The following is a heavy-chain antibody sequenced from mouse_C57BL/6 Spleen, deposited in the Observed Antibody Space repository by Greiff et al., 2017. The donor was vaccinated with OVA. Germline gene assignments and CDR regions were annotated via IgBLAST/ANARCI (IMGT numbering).Heavy chain of an antibody. Sequence: EVMLVESGGGLVKPGGSLTLSCAASGFTFSSYTMSWVRQTPEKRLEWVATISGGGGNTYYPYSVKGRFTISRDNAKNTLYLQMSSLRSEDTALYYCARQEDYYGSSLYWYFDVWGTGTTVTVSS. CDR2: ISGGGGNT. D-gene: IGHD1-1*01. CDR1: GFTFSSYT. CDR3: ARQEDYYGSSLYWYFDV. J-gene: IGHJ1*03. V-gene: IGHV5-9*01.